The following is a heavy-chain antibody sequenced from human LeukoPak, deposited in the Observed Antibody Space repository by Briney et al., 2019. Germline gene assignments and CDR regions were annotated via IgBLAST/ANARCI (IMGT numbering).Heavy chain of an antibody. Sequence: GGSLRLSCAASGFTVSSNYTSWVRQAPGKGLEWVSVIYSGGSTYYADSVKGRFTISRDNSKNTLYLQMNSLRAEDTAVYYCARGVSSGLYYYYGMDVWGQGTTVTVSS. CDR3: ARGVSSGLYYYYGMDV. CDR1: GFTVSSNY. V-gene: IGHV3-53*05. J-gene: IGHJ6*02. CDR2: IYSGGST. D-gene: IGHD3-22*01.